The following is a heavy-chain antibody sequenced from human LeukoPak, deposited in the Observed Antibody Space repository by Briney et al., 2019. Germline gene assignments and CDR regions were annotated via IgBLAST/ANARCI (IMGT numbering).Heavy chain of an antibody. V-gene: IGHV3-30*03. CDR2: ISYDGSNK. Sequence: GGSLRLSCAASGFTFSSYGMHWVRQAPGKGLEWVAVISYDGSNKYYADSVKGRFTISRDNSKNTPYLQMNSLRAEDTAVYYCASELSYWGQGTLVTVSS. CDR1: GFTFSSYG. CDR3: ASELSY. J-gene: IGHJ4*02.